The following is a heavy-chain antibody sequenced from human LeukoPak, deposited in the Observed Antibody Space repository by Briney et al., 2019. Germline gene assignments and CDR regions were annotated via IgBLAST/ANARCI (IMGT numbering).Heavy chain of an antibody. CDR2: ISSSSSYI. D-gene: IGHD2-2*02. CDR1: GFTFSSYS. V-gene: IGHV3-21*01. Sequence: GGSLRLSCAASGFTFSSYSMNWVRQAPGKGLEWVSSISSSSSYIYYADSVKGRFTISRDNAKNSLYLQMNSLRAEDTAVYYCARTDCSSTSCYIGDLDYWGQGTLVTVSS. CDR3: ARTDCSSTSCYIGDLDY. J-gene: IGHJ4*02.